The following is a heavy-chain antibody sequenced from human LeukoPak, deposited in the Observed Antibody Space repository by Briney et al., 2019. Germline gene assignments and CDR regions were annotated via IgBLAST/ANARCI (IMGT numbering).Heavy chain of an antibody. CDR3: ARSYGGYTPIDF. Sequence: GGSLRPSCAASGFTFSSYEMNWVRQAPGKGLEWVSYISSSGSTIYYADSVKGRFTISRDNAKNSLYLQMNSLRAEDTAVYYCARSYGGYTPIDFWGQGTLVTVSS. CDR1: GFTFSSYE. V-gene: IGHV3-48*03. CDR2: ISSSGSTI. J-gene: IGHJ4*02. D-gene: IGHD4-17*01.